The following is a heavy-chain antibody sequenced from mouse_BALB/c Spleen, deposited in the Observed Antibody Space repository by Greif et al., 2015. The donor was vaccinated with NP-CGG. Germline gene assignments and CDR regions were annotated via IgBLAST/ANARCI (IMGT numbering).Heavy chain of an antibody. CDR1: GYTFTSYV. CDR3: ARRGDMITTGKAMDY. J-gene: IGHJ4*01. CDR2: INPYNDGT. V-gene: IGHV1-14*01. Sequence: VHVKQSGPELVKPGASVKMSCKASGYTFTSYVMHWVKQKPGQGLEWIGYINPYNDGTKYNEKFKGKATLTSDKSSSTAYMELSSLTSEDSAAYYCARRGDMITTGKAMDYWGQGTSVTVSS. D-gene: IGHD2-4*01.